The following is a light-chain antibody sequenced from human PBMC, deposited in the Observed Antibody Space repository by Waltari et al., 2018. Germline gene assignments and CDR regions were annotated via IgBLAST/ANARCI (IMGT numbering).Light chain of an antibody. CDR3: SSYSSISTVI. CDR1: SSDIGGYNS. Sequence: QSALTQPASVSGSPGQSITISCTGTSSDIGGYNSVSWYQQHPGQAPKLMIYEVSYRPSGVSPRFSGSKSGNTASLTISGLQAEDEADYYCSSYSSISTVIFAAGTKLTVL. CDR2: EVS. J-gene: IGLJ2*01. V-gene: IGLV2-14*01.